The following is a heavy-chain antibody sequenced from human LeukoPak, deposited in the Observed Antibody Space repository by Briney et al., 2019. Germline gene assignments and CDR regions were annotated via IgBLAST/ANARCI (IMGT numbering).Heavy chain of an antibody. CDR3: ARDQGSSSWYVI. CDR2: IYYSGST. V-gene: IGHV4-59*01. CDR1: GGSISSYY. Sequence: SETLSLTCTVSGGSISSYYWSWIRQPPGKGLEWIGYIYYSGSTNYNPSLKSRVTMSVDTSKNQFSLKLSSVTTADTAVYYCARDQGSSSWYVIWGQGTLVTVSS. D-gene: IGHD6-13*01. J-gene: IGHJ4*02.